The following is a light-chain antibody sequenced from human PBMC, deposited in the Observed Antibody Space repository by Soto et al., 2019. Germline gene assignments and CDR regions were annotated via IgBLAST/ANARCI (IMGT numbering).Light chain of an antibody. J-gene: IGLJ2*01. V-gene: IGLV2-8*01. Sequence: QSALTQPPSASGSPGQSVTISCTGTSTDIGGYNFVSWYQQQPGKAPTLLIYEVYKRPSGVPDRFSGSKSGNTASLTVSGLQPDDEAYYYCTSFARSEDPCVVFGGGTKLTVL. CDR2: EVY. CDR1: STDIGGYNF. CDR3: TSFARSEDPCVV.